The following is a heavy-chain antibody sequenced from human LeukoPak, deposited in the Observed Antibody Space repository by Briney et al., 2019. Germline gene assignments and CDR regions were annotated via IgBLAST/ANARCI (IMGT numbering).Heavy chain of an antibody. D-gene: IGHD2-2*02. CDR3: ARSKYCSSTSCYNPIDY. Sequence: SKTLSLTCAVYGGSFSGYYWSWIRQPPGKGLEWIGEINHSGSTNYNPSLKSRVTISVDTSKNQFSLKLSSVTAADTAVYYCARSKYCSSTSCYNPIDYWGQGTLVTVSS. V-gene: IGHV4-34*01. CDR1: GGSFSGYY. J-gene: IGHJ4*02. CDR2: INHSGST.